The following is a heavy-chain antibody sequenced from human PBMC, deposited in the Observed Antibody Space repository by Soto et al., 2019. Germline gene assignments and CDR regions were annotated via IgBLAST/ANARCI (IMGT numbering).Heavy chain of an antibody. CDR1: GGSISSSSYY. CDR3: ARVGGSRYSYGSLDY. CDR2: IYYSGST. Sequence: QLQLQESGPGLVKPSATLSLTCTVSGGSISSSSYYWGWIRQPPGKGLEWIGSIYYSGSTYYNPSLKSRVTISVDTSKNQCSLKLSSVTAADTAVYYCARVGGSRYSYGSLDYWGQGTLVTVSS. D-gene: IGHD5-18*01. J-gene: IGHJ4*02. V-gene: IGHV4-39*01.